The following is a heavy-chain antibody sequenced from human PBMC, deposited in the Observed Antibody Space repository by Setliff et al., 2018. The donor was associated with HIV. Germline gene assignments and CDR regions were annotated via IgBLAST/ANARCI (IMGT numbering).Heavy chain of an antibody. J-gene: IGHJ5*02. CDR1: NGSISGHY. CDR3: ATYADRESNRFDP. Sequence: SETLSLTCTVSNGSISGHYWTWIRQPPGKGLEWIGYIRYSGSTNYNPSLKSRVTISVDKSKNQFSLKLSSVTAADTAVYYCATYADRESNRFDPWGQGILVTVSS. D-gene: IGHD3-10*01. V-gene: IGHV4-59*11. CDR2: IRYSGST.